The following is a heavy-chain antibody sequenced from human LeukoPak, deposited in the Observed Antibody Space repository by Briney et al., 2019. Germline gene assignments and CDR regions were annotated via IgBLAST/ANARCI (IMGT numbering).Heavy chain of an antibody. V-gene: IGHV3-21*01. CDR1: GFTFNNYP. CDR3: ARTVFGAYNWFDP. D-gene: IGHD3-3*01. CDR2: ISENGGYT. J-gene: IGHJ5*02. Sequence: GGSLRLSCAASGFTFNNYPMSWVRQAPGKGLEWVSSISENGGYTYYADSVKGRFTISRDNAKSSLYLQMNSLRVEDTAVYYCARTVFGAYNWFDPWGQGALVTVSS.